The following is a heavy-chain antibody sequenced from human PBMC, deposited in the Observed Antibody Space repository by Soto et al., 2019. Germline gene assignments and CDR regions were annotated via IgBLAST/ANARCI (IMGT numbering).Heavy chain of an antibody. CDR2: ITSSVSTI. V-gene: IGHV3-48*01. Sequence: EEILVESGGKLVQPGESLRLSCAASGFTFSNFGMNWVRQVPGGGLEWLSYITSSVSTIYYADSVKGRFTISRDNAKRSLYLQMDSLRVEDTGIYYCASEGAYLQADDAFDLWGQGTMVVVSS. CDR3: ASEGAYLQADDAFDL. J-gene: IGHJ3*01. CDR1: GFTFSNFG.